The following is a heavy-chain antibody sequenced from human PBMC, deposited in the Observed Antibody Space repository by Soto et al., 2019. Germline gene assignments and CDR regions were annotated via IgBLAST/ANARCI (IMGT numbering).Heavy chain of an antibody. CDR2: INPNSGGT. Sequence: ASVKVSCKASGYTFTGYYMHWVRQAPGQGLEWMGWINPNSGGTNYAQKFQGWVTMTRDTSISTAYMELSRLRSDDTAVYYCARDYYGSGSYYNVYYYYGMDVWGQGTTVTVSS. CDR1: GYTFTGYY. V-gene: IGHV1-2*04. J-gene: IGHJ6*02. CDR3: ARDYYGSGSYYNVYYYYGMDV. D-gene: IGHD3-10*01.